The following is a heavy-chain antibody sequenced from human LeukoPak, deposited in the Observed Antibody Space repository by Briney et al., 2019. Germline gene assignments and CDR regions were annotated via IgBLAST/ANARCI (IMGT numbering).Heavy chain of an antibody. V-gene: IGHV3-23*01. J-gene: IGHJ3*02. Sequence: GGSLRLSCAASGFTFSSYAMSWVRQAPGKGLEWVSAISDSGGSTYYADSVKGRFTISRDNSKNTLYLQMNSLRAEDTAVYYCARDQWELLGAFDIWGQGTMVTVSS. CDR2: ISDSGGST. CDR3: ARDQWELLGAFDI. CDR1: GFTFSSYA. D-gene: IGHD1-26*01.